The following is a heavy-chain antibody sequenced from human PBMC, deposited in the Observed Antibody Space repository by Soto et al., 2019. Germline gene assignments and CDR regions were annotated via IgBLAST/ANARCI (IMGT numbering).Heavy chain of an antibody. CDR1: GYTFTSYA. CDR3: ATRDPYYYDSSGSYAFDY. CDR2: INAGNGNT. Sequence: GASVKVSCKASGYTFTSYAMHWVRQAPGQRLEWMGWINAGNGNTKYSQKFQGRVTITRDTSASTAYMELSSLRSEDTAVYYCATRDPYYYDSSGSYAFDYWGQGTLVTVSS. V-gene: IGHV1-3*01. J-gene: IGHJ4*02. D-gene: IGHD3-22*01.